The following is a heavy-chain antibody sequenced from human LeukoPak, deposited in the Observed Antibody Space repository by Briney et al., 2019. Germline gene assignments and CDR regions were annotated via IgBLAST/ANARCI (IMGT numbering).Heavy chain of an antibody. CDR1: GGSFSGYY. Sequence: SETLSLTCAVYGGSFSGYYWSWIRQPPGKGLEWIGEINHSGSTNYNPSLKSRVTISVDTSKNQFSLRLSSVTAADTAVYYCGRGWGRTGGQGPRAPVPS. D-gene: IGHD3-16*01. CDR2: INHSGST. V-gene: IGHV4-34*01. CDR3: GRGWGRT. J-gene: IGHJ4*02.